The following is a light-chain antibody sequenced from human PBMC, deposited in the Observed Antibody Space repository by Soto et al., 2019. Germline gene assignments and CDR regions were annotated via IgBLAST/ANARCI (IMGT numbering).Light chain of an antibody. J-gene: IGKJ1*01. V-gene: IGKV3-15*01. CDR2: GAS. CDR1: QSVSSN. CDR3: QQYNYWPT. Sequence: EIVMTQSPATLSVSPGERATLSCRASQSVSSNLAWYQQKPGQAPRLLIYGASTRATGIPARFSGSGSGTEITLTISSRQSEDFAVYYCQQYNYWPTFGQGTKGEIK.